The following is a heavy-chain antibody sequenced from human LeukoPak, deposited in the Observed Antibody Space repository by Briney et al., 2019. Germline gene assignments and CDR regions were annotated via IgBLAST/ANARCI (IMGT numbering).Heavy chain of an antibody. V-gene: IGHV3-7*05. D-gene: IGHD1-26*01. CDR3: VRDGYTGSYYDY. CDR2: IKTDGSKK. J-gene: IGHJ6*03. Sequence: GGSLRLSCVASGFTFTEYWMSWVRQAPGKGLEWLANIKTDGSKKYYVDSVKGRFTISRDNAKTSLYLQMNNLRVEDTAVYYRVRDGYTGSYYDY. CDR1: GFTFTEYW.